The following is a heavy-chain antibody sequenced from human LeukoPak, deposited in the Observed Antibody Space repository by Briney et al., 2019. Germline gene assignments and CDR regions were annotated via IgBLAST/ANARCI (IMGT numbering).Heavy chain of an antibody. CDR1: GYTLTELS. J-gene: IGHJ4*02. V-gene: IGHV1-24*01. D-gene: IGHD6-13*01. CDR2: FDPEDGET. CDR3: AKGGAAGTRFDY. Sequence: ASVKVSCKVSGYTLTELSMHWVRQAPGKGLEWMGGFDPEDGETIYAQKFQGRVTMTEDTSTDTAYMELSSLRSEDTAVYYCAKGGAAGTRFDYWGQGTLVTVSS.